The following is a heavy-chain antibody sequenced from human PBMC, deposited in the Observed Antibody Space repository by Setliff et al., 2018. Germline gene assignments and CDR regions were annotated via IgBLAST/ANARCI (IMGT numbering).Heavy chain of an antibody. J-gene: IGHJ6*02. CDR2: ISHSGST. Sequence: PSETLSLTCAVYGGSFTTYFWSWIRQPPGKGLEWIGEISHSGSTNYNPSLKTRVSMSADTSKNQIALNLKSVTAADTAVYYCARDRTAYSYGLDVWGQGTTVTVSS. V-gene: IGHV4-34*01. CDR1: GGSFTTYF. CDR3: ARDRTAYSYGLDV. D-gene: IGHD5-18*01.